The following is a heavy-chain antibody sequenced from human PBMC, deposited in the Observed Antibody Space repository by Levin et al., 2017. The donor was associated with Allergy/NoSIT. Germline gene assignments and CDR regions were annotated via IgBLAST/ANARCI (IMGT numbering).Heavy chain of an antibody. Sequence: SETLSLTCVVSGGLTDDHYWTWFRQTPQKGLEWIGTNYYRGTTYYGPNYSPSLQSRLTISLDASKSQFNLSVHSGTAADSAVYYCARASGDYRFVGNYYVDVWGKGTTVTVSS. D-gene: IGHD3-16*02. V-gene: IGHV4-59*11. CDR2: NYYRG. CDR3: ARASGDYRFVGNYYVDV. J-gene: IGHJ6*03. CDR1: GGLTDDHY.